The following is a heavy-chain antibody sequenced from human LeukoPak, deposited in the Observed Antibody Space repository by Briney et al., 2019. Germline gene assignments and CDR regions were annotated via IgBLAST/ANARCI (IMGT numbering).Heavy chain of an antibody. CDR3: AKGYYDYVWGSYYFDY. Sequence: TGGSLRLSCAAYGFTFSSYAMSWVRQAPGKGLEWVSAISGSGGSTYYADSVKGRFTISRDNSRDTLYLQMNSLRAEDTAVYYCAKGYYDYVWGSYYFDYWGQGTLVTVSS. CDR2: ISGSGGST. V-gene: IGHV3-23*01. CDR1: GFTFSSYA. D-gene: IGHD3-16*01. J-gene: IGHJ4*02.